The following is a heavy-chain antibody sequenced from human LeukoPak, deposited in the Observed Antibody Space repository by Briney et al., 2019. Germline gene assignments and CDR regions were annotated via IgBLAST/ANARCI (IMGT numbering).Heavy chain of an antibody. Sequence: SETLSLTCTVSGGSFNSQNYYWNWIRQPPGKGLEWIGYIYYSGSTNYNPSLKSRVTISVDTSKNQFSLKLSSVTAADTAVYYCARIYSSGWYSWFDPWGQGTLVTVSS. D-gene: IGHD6-19*01. CDR3: ARIYSSGWYSWFDP. CDR1: GGSFNSQNYY. J-gene: IGHJ5*02. CDR2: IYYSGST. V-gene: IGHV4-61*01.